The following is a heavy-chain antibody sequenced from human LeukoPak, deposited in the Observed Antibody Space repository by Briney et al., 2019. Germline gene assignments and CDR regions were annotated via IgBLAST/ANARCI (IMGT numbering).Heavy chain of an antibody. D-gene: IGHD3-22*01. V-gene: IGHV1-69*13. CDR3: ARGPITTRSHFDY. CDR2: IIPIFATA. CDR1: GGTFSSYA. Sequence: SVTVSCKASGGTFSSYAISWVRQAPGQGLEWMGGIIPIFATANYAQKFQGRVTIAADESTSTAYMELSSLRSEDTAVYYCARGPITTRSHFDYWGQGTLVTVSS. J-gene: IGHJ4*02.